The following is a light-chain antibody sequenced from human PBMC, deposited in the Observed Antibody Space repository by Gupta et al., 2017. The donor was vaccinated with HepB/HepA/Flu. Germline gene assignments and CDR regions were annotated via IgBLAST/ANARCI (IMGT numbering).Light chain of an antibody. CDR1: SGDVGGYNY. Sequence: QSALTHPASVSGYPAQSITISCTGTSGDVGGYNYVSWYQQHPGKAPKLIIYDVSNRPSGVSNRFSGSKSGNTASLTFSGLQAEDEAEYYCSSYTSSSTPWVFGGGTKLTVL. V-gene: IGLV2-14*03. CDR3: SSYTSSSTPWV. J-gene: IGLJ3*02. CDR2: DVS.